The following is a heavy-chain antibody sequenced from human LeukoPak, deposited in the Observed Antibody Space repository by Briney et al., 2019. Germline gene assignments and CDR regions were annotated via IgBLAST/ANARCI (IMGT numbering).Heavy chain of an antibody. V-gene: IGHV3-48*01. CDR2: ISSSSSTI. CDR3: ARSDCSSTSCYDFDY. CDR1: GFTFSSYS. Sequence: GGSLRLSCAASGFTFSSYSMNWVRQAPGKGLEWVSYISSSSSTIYYADSVKGRFTISRDNAKNSLYLQMNSLRAEDTAVYYCARSDCSSTSCYDFDYWGQGTLVTGSS. J-gene: IGHJ4*02. D-gene: IGHD2-2*01.